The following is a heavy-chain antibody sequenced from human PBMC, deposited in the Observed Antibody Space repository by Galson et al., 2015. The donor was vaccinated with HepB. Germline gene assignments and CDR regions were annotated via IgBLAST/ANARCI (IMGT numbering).Heavy chain of an antibody. Sequence: SVKVSCKASGYTFTSYAMHWVRQAPGQRLEWMGWINAGNGNTKYSQKFQGRVTITRDTSACTAYMELSSLRSEDTAVYYCARGLLWFGDKAGFLDVWGKGTTVTVSS. V-gene: IGHV1-3*01. J-gene: IGHJ6*04. CDR1: GYTFTSYA. D-gene: IGHD3-10*01. CDR2: INAGNGNT. CDR3: ARGLLWFGDKAGFLDV.